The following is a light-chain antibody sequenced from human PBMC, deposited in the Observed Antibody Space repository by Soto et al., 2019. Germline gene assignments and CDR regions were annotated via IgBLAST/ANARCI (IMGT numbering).Light chain of an antibody. CDR3: QSYDSSLSGYV. V-gene: IGLV1-40*01. CDR2: GNS. CDR1: SSNIGSGYD. J-gene: IGLJ1*01. Sequence: QSVLTQPPSVSGPPGQRVTISCTGSSSNIGSGYDVQWYQQLPGTAPKLLIHGNSNRPSGVPDRFSGSKSGTSASLAITGLQAEDEADYYCQSYDSSLSGYVFGTGTKVTVL.